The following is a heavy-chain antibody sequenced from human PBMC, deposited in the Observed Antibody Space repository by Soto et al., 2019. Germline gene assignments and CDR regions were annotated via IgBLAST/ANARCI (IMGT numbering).Heavy chain of an antibody. CDR2: SIPIFGTA. Sequence: QVQLVQSGAEVKKPGFSVKVSCKASGGTFSSYAISSVRQSPGQGLEWMGESIPIFGTATYGQKFQGRVTITAEESTGTAYTELSRLRAEDTAVYYCAVGMVRGVGRFDYRGQGTLVTVSS. CDR3: AVGMVRGVGRFDY. D-gene: IGHD2-21*01. V-gene: IGHV1-69*12. CDR1: GGTFSSYA. J-gene: IGHJ4*02.